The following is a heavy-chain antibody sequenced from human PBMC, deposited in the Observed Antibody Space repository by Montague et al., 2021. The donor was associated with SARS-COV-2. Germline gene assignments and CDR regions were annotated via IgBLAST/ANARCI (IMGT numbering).Heavy chain of an antibody. D-gene: IGHD2-8*01. Sequence: SETLSLTCTLSGGSISGYYWSWIRQPPGKGLEWIGYIYYSGSTMXNPXLESRVTVSVDRSKNQFSLKLSSVTAADTAVYYCARLLRSCTNGVCRTYYYYAMDVWGQGTTVTVSS. CDR2: IYYSGST. V-gene: IGHV4-59*01. CDR3: ARLLRSCTNGVCRTYYYYAMDV. CDR1: GGSISGYY. J-gene: IGHJ6*02.